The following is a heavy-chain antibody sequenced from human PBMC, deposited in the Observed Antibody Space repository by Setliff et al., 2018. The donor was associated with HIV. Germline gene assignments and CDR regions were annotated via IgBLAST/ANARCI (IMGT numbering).Heavy chain of an antibody. J-gene: IGHJ3*02. Sequence: ESLKISCTGSGYGFSNHWIGWVRQMPGRGLEWMGIIYPQDSDTRYSPSFEGHVTISADRSRNTAYLQWTALKASDTAMYYCARHTIDISLLVVQDPGPFDIWGRGTMVTV. CDR3: ARHTIDISLLVVQDPGPFDI. V-gene: IGHV5-51*01. D-gene: IGHD3-10*01. CDR2: IYPQDSDT. CDR1: GYGFSNHW.